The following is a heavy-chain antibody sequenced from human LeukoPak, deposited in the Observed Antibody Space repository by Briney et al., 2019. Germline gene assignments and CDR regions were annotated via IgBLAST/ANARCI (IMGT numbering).Heavy chain of an antibody. CDR3: ARTPDIVVVPADY. J-gene: IGHJ4*02. D-gene: IGHD2-2*01. Sequence: ASVKISCKASGYTFTHYYVHWVQQAPGKGLEWMGRVDPEDGETVYTERFQGRVTITADTSRDTAYMELTGLTSEDTAVYYCARTPDIVVVPADYWGQGTPVTVSS. CDR2: VDPEDGET. CDR1: GYTFTHYY. V-gene: IGHV1-69-2*01.